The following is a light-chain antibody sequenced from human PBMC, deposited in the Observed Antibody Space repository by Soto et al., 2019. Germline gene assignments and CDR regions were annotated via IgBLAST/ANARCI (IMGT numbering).Light chain of an antibody. CDR3: QQYNSFAPYS. CDR2: DAS. Sequence: DIQMTQSPSTLSASVGDRVTITCRASQSISNWLAWYQQKPGKAPKVLIYDASSLESGVPSRFSGSGSGTEFTLTISSLQPDDFATYYCQQYNSFAPYSFGQGTKLEI. V-gene: IGKV1-5*01. CDR1: QSISNW. J-gene: IGKJ2*03.